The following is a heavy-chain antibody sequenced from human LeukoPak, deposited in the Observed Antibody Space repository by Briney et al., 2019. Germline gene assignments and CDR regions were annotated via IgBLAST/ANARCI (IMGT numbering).Heavy chain of an antibody. CDR2: IKQDGSEK. V-gene: IGHV3-7*01. Sequence: GGSLRLSCAASGFTFSSYWMSWVRQAPGKGLEWVANIKQDGSEKYYVDSVKGRFAISRDNAKNSLYLQMNSLRAEDTAVYYCAKSRGPYYGSGTVDYWGQGTLVTVSS. CDR1: GFTFSSYW. J-gene: IGHJ4*02. CDR3: AKSRGPYYGSGTVDY. D-gene: IGHD3-10*01.